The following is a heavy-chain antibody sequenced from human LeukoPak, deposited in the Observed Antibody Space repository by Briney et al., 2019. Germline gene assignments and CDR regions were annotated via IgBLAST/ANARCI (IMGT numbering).Heavy chain of an antibody. CDR2: IWYDGSNK. J-gene: IGHJ4*02. CDR3: ARDEAYERSPDY. D-gene: IGHD5-12*01. Sequence: PGGSLRLSCAASGFTFSSYGMHWVRQAPGKGLEWVAVIWYDGSNKYYADSVKGRFTISRDNSKNTLYLQMNSLRAEDTAVYYCARDEAYERSPDYWGQGTLVTVSS. V-gene: IGHV3-33*01. CDR1: GFTFSSYG.